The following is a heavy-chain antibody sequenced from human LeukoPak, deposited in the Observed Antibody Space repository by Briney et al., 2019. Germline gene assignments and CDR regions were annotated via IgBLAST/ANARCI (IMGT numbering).Heavy chain of an antibody. J-gene: IGHJ5*02. D-gene: IGHD3-3*01. CDR3: ATWHIRDYDFWSGRYNWFDP. CDR1: GYTLTELS. CDR2: FDPEDGET. V-gene: IGHV1-24*01. Sequence: ASVKVSCKVSGYTLTELSMHWVRQAPGEGLEWMGGFDPEDGETIYAQKFQGRVTMTEDTSTDTAYMELSSLRSEDTAVYYCATWHIRDYDFWSGRYNWFDPWGQGTLVTVSS.